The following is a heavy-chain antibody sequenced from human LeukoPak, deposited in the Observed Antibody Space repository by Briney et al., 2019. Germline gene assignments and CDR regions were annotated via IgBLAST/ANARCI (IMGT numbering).Heavy chain of an antibody. CDR2: IYYSGST. CDR3: ARTYEFTNYYYYMDV. CDR1: GGSISSYY. Sequence: DPSETLSLTCTVSGGSISSYYWSWIRQPPGKGLEWIGYIYYSGSTNYNPSLKSRVTISVDTSKNQFSLKLSSVTAADTAVYYCARTYEFTNYYYYMDVWGKGTTVTISS. J-gene: IGHJ6*03. D-gene: IGHD3-3*01. V-gene: IGHV4-59*01.